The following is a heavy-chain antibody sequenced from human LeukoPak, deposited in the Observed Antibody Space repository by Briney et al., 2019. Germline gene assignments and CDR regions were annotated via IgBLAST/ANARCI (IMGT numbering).Heavy chain of an antibody. D-gene: IGHD2-8*02. CDR3: AKDTGPYYFYMDV. CDR1: GFTFSSYG. J-gene: IGHJ6*03. V-gene: IGHV3-30*18. Sequence: GTSLRLSCAASGFTFSSYGMHWVRQVPGKGLEWVAVIWDGGNNKYYRDSVKGRFTISRDNSKNTLYLQMNSLRAEDTAVYYCAKDTGPYYFYMDVWGKGTTVTVSS. CDR2: IWDGGNNK.